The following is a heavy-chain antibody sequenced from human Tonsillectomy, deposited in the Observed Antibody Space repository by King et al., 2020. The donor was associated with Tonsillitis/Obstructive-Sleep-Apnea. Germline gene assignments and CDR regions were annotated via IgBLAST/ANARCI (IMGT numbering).Heavy chain of an antibody. CDR1: GASFSGYY. CDR2: INHSGST. CDR3: ARGLGIAVAGTSSTFYYMDV. V-gene: IGHV4-34*01. Sequence: VQLQQWGAGLLKPSETLSLRCGVYGASFSGYYWSWIRQPPGKGLEWIGEINHSGSTNYNPSLKSRVTISVDTSKNQFSLKLSSVTAADTAVYYCARGLGIAVAGTSSTFYYMDVWGKGTTVTVSS. D-gene: IGHD6-19*01. J-gene: IGHJ6*03.